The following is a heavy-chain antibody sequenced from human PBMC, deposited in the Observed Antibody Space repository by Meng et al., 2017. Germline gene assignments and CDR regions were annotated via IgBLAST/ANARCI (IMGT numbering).Heavy chain of an antibody. J-gene: IGHJ3*02. Sequence: SGPTLVKPTQTLTLTCTFSGFSLITSGMCVSWIRQPPGKALEWLALIDWDDDKYYSTSLKTRLTISKDTSKNQVVLTMTNMDPVDTATYYCARIRKRRGRDGYNYVDAFDIWGQGTMVTVSS. CDR2: IDWDDDK. CDR3: ARIRKRRGRDGYNYVDAFDI. V-gene: IGHV2-70*01. D-gene: IGHD5-24*01. CDR1: GFSLITSGMC.